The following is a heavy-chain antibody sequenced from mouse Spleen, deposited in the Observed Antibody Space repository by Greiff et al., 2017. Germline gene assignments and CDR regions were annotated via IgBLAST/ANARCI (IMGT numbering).Heavy chain of an antibody. CDR1: GYTFTSYW. V-gene: IGHV1-50*01. J-gene: IGHJ4*01. CDR3: ARRYYDGSRYAMDY. Sequence: VKLQQSGAELVKPGASVKLSCEASGYTFTSYWMQWVKQRPGQGLEWIGEIDPSDSYTNYNQKFKGKATLTVDTSSSTAYMQLSSLTSEDSAVYYCARRYYDGSRYAMDYWGQGTSVTVSS. CDR2: IDPSDSYT. D-gene: IGHD1-1*01.